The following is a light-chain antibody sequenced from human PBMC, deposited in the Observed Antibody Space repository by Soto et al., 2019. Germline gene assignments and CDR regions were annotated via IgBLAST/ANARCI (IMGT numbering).Light chain of an antibody. V-gene: IGLV2-14*03. CDR1: SSDVGDYDY. CDR3: SSYSSSSTHVV. Sequence: QSALTQPASVSGSPGSWITISCTGTSSDVGDYDYVSWYQQYPGKVPKLMLYDVTNRPSGISNRFSGSKSGNTASLTISGXQAXXXXXXYCSSYSSSSTHVVFGGGTKLTVL. CDR2: DVT. J-gene: IGLJ3*02.